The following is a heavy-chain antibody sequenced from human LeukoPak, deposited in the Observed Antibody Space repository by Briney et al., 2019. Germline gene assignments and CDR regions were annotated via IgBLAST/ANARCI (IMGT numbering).Heavy chain of an antibody. CDR2: YHCGNT. CDR3: ARGQGWLPDH. D-gene: IGHD6-19*01. V-gene: IGHV4-59*01. Sequence: PSETLSLTCRVSGASISSDCWIWIRQTPGKGPEWIGYHCGNTDYNPSLKSRVSISVDTSKNQFSLKLNSISTADTAVYYCARGQGWLPDHWGQGSLVTVSS. J-gene: IGHJ4*02. CDR1: GASISSDC.